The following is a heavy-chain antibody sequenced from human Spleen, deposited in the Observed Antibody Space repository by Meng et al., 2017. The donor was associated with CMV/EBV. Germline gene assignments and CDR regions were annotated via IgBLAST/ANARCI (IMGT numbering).Heavy chain of an antibody. CDR3: AIITGTNNWFDP. V-gene: IGHV4-34*01. D-gene: IGHD1-20*01. Sequence: LTCAVYGGSFSGYDWSWIRQPPGKGLEWIGEINHSGNTNYNPSLKSRVTISVDTSKNQFSLKLSSVTAADTAVYYCAIITGTNNWFDPWGQGTLVTVSS. CDR1: GGSFSGYD. J-gene: IGHJ5*02. CDR2: INHSGNT.